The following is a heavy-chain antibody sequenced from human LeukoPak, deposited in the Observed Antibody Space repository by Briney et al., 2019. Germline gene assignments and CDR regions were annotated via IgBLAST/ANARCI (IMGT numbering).Heavy chain of an antibody. J-gene: IGHJ3*02. CDR1: GFTFSTYN. CDR3: AREFRDAFDI. Sequence: PGGSLRLSCAASGFTFSTYNMNWVRQAPGKGLEWVSSISGSSSYIYYADSVKGRFTISRDNAKNSLYLQMNSLRAEDTAVYYCAREFRDAFDIWGQGTMVTVSS. CDR2: ISGSSSYI. V-gene: IGHV3-21*04.